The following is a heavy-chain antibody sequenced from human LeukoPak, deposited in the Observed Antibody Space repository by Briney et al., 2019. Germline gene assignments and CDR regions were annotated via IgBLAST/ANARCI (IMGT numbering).Heavy chain of an antibody. CDR1: GYTFTSYG. D-gene: IGHD1-26*01. J-gene: IGHJ4*02. CDR2: ISAYNGNT. CDR3: AREKRGSPGY. Sequence: ASVKVSCKASGYTFTSYGISWVRQAPGQGLEWMGWISAYNGNTNYAQKLQGRVTMTRDTSTSIVYMELSSLRSEDTAVYYCAREKRGSPGYWGQGTLVTVSS. V-gene: IGHV1-18*01.